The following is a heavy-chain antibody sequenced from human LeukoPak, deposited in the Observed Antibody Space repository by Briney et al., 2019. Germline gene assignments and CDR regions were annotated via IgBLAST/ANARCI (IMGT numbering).Heavy chain of an antibody. Sequence: SETLSLTCTVSGGSISSGSYYWSWIRQPAGKGLEWIGRIYTSGSTNYNPSLKSRVTISVDTSKNQFSLKLSSVTAADTAVYYCARVAPNPHNYYGSGSSNYDAFDIWGQGTMVTVSS. CDR2: IYTSGST. J-gene: IGHJ3*02. D-gene: IGHD3-10*01. CDR1: GGSISSGSYY. CDR3: ARVAPNPHNYYGSGSSNYDAFDI. V-gene: IGHV4-61*02.